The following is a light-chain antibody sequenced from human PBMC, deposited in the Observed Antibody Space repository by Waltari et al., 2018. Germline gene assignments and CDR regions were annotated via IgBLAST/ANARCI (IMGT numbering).Light chain of an antibody. CDR2: DAS. CDR1: QSVSSY. Sequence: EIVLTQSPATRSLYPGERATLSCRARQSVSSYLAWYQQKPGQAPRLLIYDASNRATGIPARFSGSGSGTDFTLIISSLEPEDSAIYYCQQRSKRPSFGQGTKVEIK. V-gene: IGKV3-11*01. CDR3: QQRSKRPS. J-gene: IGKJ1*01.